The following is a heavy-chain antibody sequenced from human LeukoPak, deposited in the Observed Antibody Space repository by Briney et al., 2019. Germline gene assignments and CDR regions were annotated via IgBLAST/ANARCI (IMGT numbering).Heavy chain of an antibody. Sequence: GGSLRLSCSASGFTFSSYAMHWVRQAPEKGLEYVSAISSNGGSTYYADSVKGRFTISRDNSKNTLYLQMSSLRAEDTAVYYCVNEVGTYYYGMDVWGQGTTVTVSS. V-gene: IGHV3-64D*06. CDR2: ISSNGGST. CDR1: GFTFSSYA. D-gene: IGHD1-1*01. CDR3: VNEVGTYYYGMDV. J-gene: IGHJ6*02.